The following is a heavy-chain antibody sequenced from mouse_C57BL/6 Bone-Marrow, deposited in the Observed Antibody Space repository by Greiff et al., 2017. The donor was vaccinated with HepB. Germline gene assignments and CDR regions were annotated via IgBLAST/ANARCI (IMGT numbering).Heavy chain of an antibody. V-gene: IGHV5-6*02. Sequence: DVMLVESGGDLMKPGGSLKLSCAASGFTFSSYGMSWVRQTPDKRLEWVATISSGGSYTYYPDSVKGRFTISRDNAKNTLYLQMSSLKSEDTAMYYCARHHDYWGQGTTLTVSS. CDR1: GFTFSSYG. CDR3: ARHHDY. CDR2: ISSGGSYT. J-gene: IGHJ2*01.